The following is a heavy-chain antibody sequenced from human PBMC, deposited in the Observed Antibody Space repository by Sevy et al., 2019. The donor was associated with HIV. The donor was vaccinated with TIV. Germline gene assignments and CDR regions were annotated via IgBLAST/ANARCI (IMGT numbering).Heavy chain of an antibody. J-gene: IGHJ1*01. Sequence: GGSLRLSCAASGFTFSSYAMSWVRQAPGRGLEWVSGISGSGGSTFYADSVKGRFTISRDNSKNTLYLQMNSLRAEDTAVYYCAKAPQITMIVGEYFQHWGQGTLVTVSS. CDR2: ISGSGGST. V-gene: IGHV3-23*01. CDR1: GFTFSSYA. D-gene: IGHD3-22*01. CDR3: AKAPQITMIVGEYFQH.